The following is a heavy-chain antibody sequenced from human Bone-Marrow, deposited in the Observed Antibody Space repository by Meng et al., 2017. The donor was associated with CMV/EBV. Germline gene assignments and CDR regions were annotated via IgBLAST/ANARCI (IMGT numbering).Heavy chain of an antibody. V-gene: IGHV3-23*01. Sequence: GGLRLSCAASGFTFSSYVMTWVRQAPGKGLEWVSGISVSGVSTYYADSVKGRFTISRDNSKNTLYLQMNSLRAEDTAVYYCARGYLAAGIDYYYGMDVWGQGTTVTVSS. J-gene: IGHJ6*02. CDR2: ISVSGVST. CDR1: GFTFSSYV. CDR3: ARGYLAAGIDYYYGMDV. D-gene: IGHD6-19*01.